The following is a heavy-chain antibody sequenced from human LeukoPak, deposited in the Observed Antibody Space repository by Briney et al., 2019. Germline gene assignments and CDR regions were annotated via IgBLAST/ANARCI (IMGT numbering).Heavy chain of an antibody. CDR3: AKRNTMVRGGPCFDY. D-gene: IGHD3-10*01. J-gene: IGHJ4*02. Sequence: GGSLRLSCAASGFTLSSYAMSWVRQAPGKGLEWVSAISGSGGSTYYADSVKGRFTISRDNSKNTLYLQMNSLRPEDTAIYYCAKRNTMVRGGPCFDYWGQGILVTVSS. V-gene: IGHV3-23*01. CDR2: ISGSGGST. CDR1: GFTLSSYA.